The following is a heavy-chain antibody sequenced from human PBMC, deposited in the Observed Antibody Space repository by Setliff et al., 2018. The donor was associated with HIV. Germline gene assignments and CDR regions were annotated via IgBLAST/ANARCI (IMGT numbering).Heavy chain of an antibody. J-gene: IGHJ2*01. CDR1: GGSISSGGED. V-gene: IGHV4-31*03. CDR3: ATKPRPIMVVAAATYWYFDL. D-gene: IGHD2-15*01. CDR2: SYDSGST. Sequence: SETLSLTCTVSGGSISSGGEDWSWIRQHPGKGLERIGYSYDSGSTYYNPSLKRRVTISVDTSKNQFSLKLGSVTAADTAIYYFATKPRPIMVVAAATYWYFDLWGRGTLVTVSS.